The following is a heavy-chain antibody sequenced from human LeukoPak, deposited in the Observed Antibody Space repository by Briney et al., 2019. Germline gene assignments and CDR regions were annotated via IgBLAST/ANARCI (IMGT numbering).Heavy chain of an antibody. CDR1: GGSISSYY. Sequence: SETLSLTCAVSGGSISSYYWSWIRQPPGKGLEWIGSIYYSGSTYYNPSLKSRVTISVDTSKNQFSLKLSSVTAADTAVYYCARGIGYFDYWGQGTLVTVSS. D-gene: IGHD3-16*01. CDR2: IYYSGST. J-gene: IGHJ4*02. V-gene: IGHV4-59*12. CDR3: ARGIGYFDY.